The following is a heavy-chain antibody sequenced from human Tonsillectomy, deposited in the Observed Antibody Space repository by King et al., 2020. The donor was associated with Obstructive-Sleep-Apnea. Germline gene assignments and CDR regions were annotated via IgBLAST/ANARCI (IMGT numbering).Heavy chain of an antibody. D-gene: IGHD3-10*01. CDR2: IYYSGST. J-gene: IGHJ5*02. Sequence: HVQLQESGPGLVKPSETLSLTCTVSGGSIAGYYWSWIRQPPGKGLEWIGYIYYSGSTNYNPSLKSRVTISVDTSMNQVSLNLSAVTAADTAVYYCVRENGFGDGDWFDPWGQGTLVTVSS. CDR3: VRENGFGDGDWFDP. CDR1: GGSIAGYY. V-gene: IGHV4-59*01.